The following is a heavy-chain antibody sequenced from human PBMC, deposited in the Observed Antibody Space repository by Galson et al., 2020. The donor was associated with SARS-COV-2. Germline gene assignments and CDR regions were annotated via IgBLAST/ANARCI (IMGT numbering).Heavy chain of an antibody. CDR1: GYTLTELS. V-gene: IGHV1-24*01. CDR2: FDPDDGET. D-gene: IGHD3-22*01. CDR3: ATTTAMIGFSVGNWFCD. Sequence: ASVKVSCKVSGYTLTELSMHWVRQAPGKGLEWMGGFDPDDGETNYAQKFQGRVTMTEDTSTDTAYMELSSLRSEDTAVYYCATTTAMIGFSVGNWFCDWGQGCLVIVS. J-gene: IGHJ5*02.